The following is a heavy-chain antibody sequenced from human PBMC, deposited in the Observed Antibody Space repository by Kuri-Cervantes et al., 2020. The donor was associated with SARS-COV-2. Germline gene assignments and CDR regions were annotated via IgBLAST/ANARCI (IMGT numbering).Heavy chain of an antibody. V-gene: IGHV1-24*01. CDR2: FDPEDGVT. CDR1: GYTLTELS. CDR3: ATAYRGYHYWYFDL. D-gene: IGHD3-22*01. J-gene: IGHJ2*01. Sequence: ASVKVSCKVSGYTLTELSMHWVRQAPGKGLEWMGGFDPEDGVTIYAQKFQGRVTMTEDTSTDTAYMELSSLRSEDTAVYYCATAYRGYHYWYFDLWGRSTLVTDSS.